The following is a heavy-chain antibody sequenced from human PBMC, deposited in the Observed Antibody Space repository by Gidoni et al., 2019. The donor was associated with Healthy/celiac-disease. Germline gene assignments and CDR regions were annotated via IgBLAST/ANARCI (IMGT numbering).Heavy chain of an antibody. Sequence: QVQLVESGGGVVQPGRPLRLSCAASGFTFSSYAMPWVRQAPGKGLEWVAVISYDGSNKYYADSVKGRFTISRDNSKNTLYLQMNSLRAEDTAVYYCARDGFPTMVRGVISGVLDYWGQGTLVTVSS. CDR2: ISYDGSNK. V-gene: IGHV3-30-3*01. D-gene: IGHD3-10*01. J-gene: IGHJ4*02. CDR1: GFTFSSYA. CDR3: ARDGFPTMVRGVISGVLDY.